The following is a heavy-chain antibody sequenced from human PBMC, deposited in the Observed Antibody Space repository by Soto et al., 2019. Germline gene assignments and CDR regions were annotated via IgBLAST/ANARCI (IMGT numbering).Heavy chain of an antibody. CDR2: NYYSGIT. CDR1: GGTISSSKW. D-gene: IGHD6-6*01. J-gene: IGHJ6*02. Sequence: SETLSLTCAVSGGTISSSKWWSWVRQHPGKGLEWIGYNYYSGITYYNPSLKSRVTISLDTSKNQFSLKLSSVTAADTAVYYCARGSSIAGLYYGMDVWGQGTTVTVSS. CDR3: ARGSSIAGLYYGMDV. V-gene: IGHV4-4*02.